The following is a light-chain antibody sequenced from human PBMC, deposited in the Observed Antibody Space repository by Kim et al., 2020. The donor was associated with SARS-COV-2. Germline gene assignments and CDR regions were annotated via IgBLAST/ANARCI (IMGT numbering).Light chain of an antibody. CDR1: NNDVGGYNY. Sequence: GQSITIFCTGTNNDVGGYNYVSWYQQHPGKAPKLLIYDVKRRPSGVSDRFSGSKSGYRATLTISGLQSEDEAEYYCSSYTATTASVFGTGTKVTVL. CDR3: SSYTATTASV. J-gene: IGLJ1*01. CDR2: DVK. V-gene: IGLV2-14*03.